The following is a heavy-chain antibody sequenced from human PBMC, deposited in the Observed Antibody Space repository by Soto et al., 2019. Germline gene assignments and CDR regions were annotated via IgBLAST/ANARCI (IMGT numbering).Heavy chain of an antibody. J-gene: IGHJ4*02. V-gene: IGHV3-74*01. Sequence: GGSLRLSCAASGFTFSNYWMHWVRRGPGKGLVWVSRINSDGSSSTYADSVKGRFTISRDNAKNSLYLQMNSLRAEDTAVYYCVRENRYDNSEYYYQGFDYWGQGTLVTVSS. CDR1: GFTFSNYW. CDR3: VRENRYDNSEYYYQGFDY. D-gene: IGHD3-22*01. CDR2: INSDGSSS.